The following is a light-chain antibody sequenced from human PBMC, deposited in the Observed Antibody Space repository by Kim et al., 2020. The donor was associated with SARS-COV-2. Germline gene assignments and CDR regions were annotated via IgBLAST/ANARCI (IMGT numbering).Light chain of an antibody. CDR1: QTISHSSNNNSL. J-gene: IGKJ2*01. CDR2: WAS. Sequence: ATINRTSSQTISHSSNNNSLSAWYQQTPGQPPKLLIYWASTRESGVTDRFSGGGSGTGFNLNINSLQAENVAVYYCQQGRGAPYTFGQGTKLEI. V-gene: IGKV4-1*01. CDR3: QQGRGAPYT.